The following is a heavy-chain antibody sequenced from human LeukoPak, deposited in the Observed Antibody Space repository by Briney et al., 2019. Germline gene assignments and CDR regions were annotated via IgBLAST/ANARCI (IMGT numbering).Heavy chain of an antibody. D-gene: IGHD3-10*01. J-gene: IGHJ1*01. Sequence: SETLSLTCTVSGGSISSYYWSWIRQPPGKGLEWIGYVYYSGSTNYNPSLKSRVTISVDTSKNQFSLKLSSVTAADTAVYYCARHVSGEYFQHWGQGTLVTVSS. CDR2: VYYSGST. CDR3: ARHVSGEYFQH. V-gene: IGHV4-59*08. CDR1: GGSISSYY.